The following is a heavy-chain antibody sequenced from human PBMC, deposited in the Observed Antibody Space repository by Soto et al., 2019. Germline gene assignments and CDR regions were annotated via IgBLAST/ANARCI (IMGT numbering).Heavy chain of an antibody. J-gene: IGHJ4*02. D-gene: IGHD3-10*01. CDR2: ISSSSNYI. CDR3: ARGLGSLRSSLDY. V-gene: IGHV3-21*02. CDR1: AFTFSNFG. Sequence: EVQLVESGGGLVKPGGSLRLSCAASAFTFSNFGMNWVRQATGKGLEWVSAISSSSNYIYYADSVRGRFTISRDNAKNSLSLQMNSLRAEDTAIYYCARGLGSLRSSLDYWGQGTLVTVSS.